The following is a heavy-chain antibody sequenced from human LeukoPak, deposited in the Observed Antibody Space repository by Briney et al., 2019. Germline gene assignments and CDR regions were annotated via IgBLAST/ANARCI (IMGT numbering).Heavy chain of an antibody. CDR3: AKDQNPLSEPTGRIAAADGYGY. CDR2: IIPILGLA. J-gene: IGHJ4*02. D-gene: IGHD6-13*01. V-gene: IGHV1-69*04. Sequence: SVKVSCKASGGTFSSYAISWVRQAPGQGLEWMGRIIPILGLANYAQKFQGRVTITADKSTSTAYMELSSLRSEDTAVYYCAKDQNPLSEPTGRIAAADGYGYWGQGTLVTVSS. CDR1: GGTFSSYA.